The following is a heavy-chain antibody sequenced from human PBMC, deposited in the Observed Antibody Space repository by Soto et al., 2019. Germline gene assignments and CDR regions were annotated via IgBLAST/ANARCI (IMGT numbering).Heavy chain of an antibody. CDR1: GYSFTSYW. CDR2: IYPGDSDT. V-gene: IGHV5-51*03. CDR3: ALTYYDFWSGYPPQDYFDY. D-gene: IGHD3-3*01. Sequence: EVQLVQSGAEVKKPGESLKISCKGSGYSFTSYWIGWVRQMPGKGLEWMGIIYPGDSDTRYSPSFQGQVTISADKSISTAYLQWSTLKASDTAMYYCALTYYDFWSGYPPQDYFDYWGQGTLVTVSS. J-gene: IGHJ4*02.